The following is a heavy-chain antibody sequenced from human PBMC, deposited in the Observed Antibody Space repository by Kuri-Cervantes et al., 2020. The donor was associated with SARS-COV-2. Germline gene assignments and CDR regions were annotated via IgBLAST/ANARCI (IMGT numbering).Heavy chain of an antibody. D-gene: IGHD3-22*01. CDR1: GFTFSSYA. V-gene: IGHV3-23*01. CDR2: ISGSGGST. Sequence: GESLKISCAASGFTFSSYAMSWVRQAPGKGLEWVSTISGSGGSTYYADSVKGRFTISRDNSKNTLYLHMNSLRAEDSAMYFCARDASTYYYHSSGYTYYFDFWGQGTLVTVSS. CDR3: ARDASTYYYHSSGYTYYFDF. J-gene: IGHJ4*02.